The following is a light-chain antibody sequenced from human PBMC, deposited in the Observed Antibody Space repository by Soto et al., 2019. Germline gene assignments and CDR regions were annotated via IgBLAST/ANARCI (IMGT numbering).Light chain of an antibody. Sequence: IVLTQSPGTLSLSPGERATLSCRASQSVDSNYLAWYQQKPGQAPRLLIYGASSRAAGIPDRFSGSGSGTDFTLTLSRLEPEDFAMYYCQQYGSSPKTFGQGTKVEIK. CDR3: QQYGSSPKT. CDR2: GAS. CDR1: QSVDSNY. V-gene: IGKV3-20*01. J-gene: IGKJ1*01.